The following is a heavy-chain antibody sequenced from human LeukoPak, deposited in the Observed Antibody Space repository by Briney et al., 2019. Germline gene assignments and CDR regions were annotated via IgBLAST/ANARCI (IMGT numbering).Heavy chain of an antibody. CDR3: ARGNGCYYH. J-gene: IGHJ5*02. Sequence: SETLSLTCTVSGDSISSYYWSWIRQSPGKGLEWIGYIFYIGSTNYNPSLKSRVTISVDTSRNQISLKLSSVTAADTAVYYCARGNGCYYHWGQGTLVTVSS. CDR2: IFYIGST. V-gene: IGHV4-59*01. D-gene: IGHD3-10*01. CDR1: GDSISSYY.